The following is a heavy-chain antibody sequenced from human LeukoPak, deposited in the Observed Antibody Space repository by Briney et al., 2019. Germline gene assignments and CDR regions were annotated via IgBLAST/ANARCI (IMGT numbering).Heavy chain of an antibody. CDR1: GYTFTSYD. Sequence: GASVKVSCKASGYTFTSYDINWVRQATGQGLEWMGWMNPNGGNTGYAQKFQGRVTMPRNTSISTAYMELSSLRSEDTGVYYCARGVTDYDFWSGCYHTPYNWFDPWGQGTLVTVSS. D-gene: IGHD3-3*01. CDR2: MNPNGGNT. V-gene: IGHV1-8*01. CDR3: ARGVTDYDFWSGCYHTPYNWFDP. J-gene: IGHJ5*02.